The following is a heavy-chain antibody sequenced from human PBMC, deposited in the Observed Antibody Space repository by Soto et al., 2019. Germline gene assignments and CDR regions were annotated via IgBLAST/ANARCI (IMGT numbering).Heavy chain of an antibody. J-gene: IGHJ5*02. D-gene: IGHD3-22*01. CDR3: AKVVLPSYYYDSSGYPDT. CDR1: GFTFSSYA. Sequence: HPVGSLRLSCAASGFTFSSYAMSWVRQAPGKGLEWVSAISGSGGSTYYADSVKGRFTISRDNSKNTLYLQMNSLRAEDTAVYYCAKVVLPSYYYDSSGYPDTWGQGTLVTVSS. CDR2: ISGSGGST. V-gene: IGHV3-23*01.